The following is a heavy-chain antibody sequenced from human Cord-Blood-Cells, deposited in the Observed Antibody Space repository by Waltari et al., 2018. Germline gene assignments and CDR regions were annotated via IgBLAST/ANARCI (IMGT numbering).Heavy chain of an antibody. V-gene: IGHV4-31*03. CDR1: CGSISSGGYY. CDR3: ARRGYDDAFDI. J-gene: IGHJ3*02. CDR2: IYYSEST. Sequence: QVQLQESGPGLVKPSQTLSLTCTVSCGSISSGGYYCSWIRQHPGKGMEWIGYIYYSESTYYNPSLSSRVTISVDTSKNQFSLKLSSVTAADTAVYYCARRGYDDAFDIWGQGTMVTVSS. D-gene: IGHD5-12*01.